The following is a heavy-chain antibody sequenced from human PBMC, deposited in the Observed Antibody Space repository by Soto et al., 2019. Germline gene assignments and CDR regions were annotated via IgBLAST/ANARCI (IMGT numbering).Heavy chain of an antibody. J-gene: IGHJ5*02. CDR3: ARGGVNAVDR. V-gene: IGHV1-18*04. CDR2: ISTNNGNT. CDR1: GYTFTRNS. Sequence: QIQLVQSGGELRKPGASVKVSCKTSGYTFTRNSISWVRQAPGQGLEWMGWISTNNGNTEFAQKFQGRVTLTTDTSTSTAYMELTSLRSDDTAIYYCARGGVNAVDRWGQGTLVTVSS. D-gene: IGHD2-8*01.